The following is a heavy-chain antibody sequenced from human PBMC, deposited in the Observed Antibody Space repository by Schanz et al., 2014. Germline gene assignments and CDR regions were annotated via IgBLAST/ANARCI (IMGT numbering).Heavy chain of an antibody. V-gene: IGHV3-15*01. CDR1: GFTFDDFA. J-gene: IGHJ3*01. Sequence: EVQLVESGGGLVQPGRSLRLSCAASGFTFDDFAMHWVRQVPGKGLEWVGRIKSKVDGGTTDNAAPVQGRFTISRDDSKNTLHLQMNSLKTEDTAVYYCSTDLTAVDYDAIGLWGQGTMVTVSS. CDR3: STDLTAVDYDAIGL. D-gene: IGHD4-17*01. CDR2: IKSKVDGGTT.